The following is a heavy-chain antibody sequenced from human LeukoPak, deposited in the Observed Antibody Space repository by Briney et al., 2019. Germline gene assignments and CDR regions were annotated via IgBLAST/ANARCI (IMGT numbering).Heavy chain of an antibody. V-gene: IGHV3-53*01. J-gene: IGHJ4*02. CDR3: ARAKEWFRKIFDD. D-gene: IGHD3-3*01. CDR1: GFTVGSNY. CDR2: IYSGGNT. Sequence: GGSLRLSCAVSGFTVGSNYMSWVRQAQGKGLEWISVIYSGGNTYYPDSVKGRLTISRDNSKNMVYLQIYSLRAEDTAVYYCARAKEWFRKIFDDWGQGALVTVSS.